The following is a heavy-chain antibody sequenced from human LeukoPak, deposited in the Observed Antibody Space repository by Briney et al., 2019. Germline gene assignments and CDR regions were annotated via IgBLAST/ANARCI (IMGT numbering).Heavy chain of an antibody. CDR1: GYTFTSYA. V-gene: IGHV7-4-1*02. CDR3: ARKSVAATPRDIVYQYSYMDV. Sequence: GASVKVSCTSSGYTFTSYAMNWVRQAPGQGLEWMGWISTNTGNPTYAQGFTGRFVFSLDTSVSTAYLQISSLKAEDTAVYYCARKSVAATPRDIVYQYSYMDVWGKGTTVTVSS. J-gene: IGHJ6*03. D-gene: IGHD2-15*01. CDR2: ISTNTGNP.